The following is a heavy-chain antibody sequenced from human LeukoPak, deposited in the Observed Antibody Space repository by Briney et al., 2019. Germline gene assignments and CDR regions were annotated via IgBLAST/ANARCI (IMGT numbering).Heavy chain of an antibody. CDR2: IIPVLGIA. V-gene: IGHV1-69*02. CDR3: ARGHQPPYYGMDV. J-gene: IGHJ6*02. CDR1: GGTFSSYT. Sequence: SVKVSCKASGGTFSSYTISWVRQAPGQGLEWMGRIIPVLGIANYAQKFQGRVTITADKSTSTAYMELSSLRSEDTAVFYCARGHQPPYYGMDVWGQGTTVTVSS.